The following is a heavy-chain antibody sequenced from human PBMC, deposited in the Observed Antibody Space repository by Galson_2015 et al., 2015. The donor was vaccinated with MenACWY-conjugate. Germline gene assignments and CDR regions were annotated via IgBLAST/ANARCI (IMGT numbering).Heavy chain of an antibody. CDR2: ISSSSSYI. CDR1: GFIFSSYC. J-gene: IGHJ4*02. Sequence: SLRLSCAASGFIFSSYCMNWVRQAPGKGLEWVSSISSSSSYIYYADSVKGRFTISRDNARNSLYLQMSSLRAEDTAVYYCARSSVTFDSSGYYYVLGGQGTQDTVSS. D-gene: IGHD3-22*01. V-gene: IGHV3-21*01. CDR3: ARSSVTFDSSGYYYVL.